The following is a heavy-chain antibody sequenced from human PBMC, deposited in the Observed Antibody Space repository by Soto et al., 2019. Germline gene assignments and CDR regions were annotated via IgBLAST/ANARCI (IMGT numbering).Heavy chain of an antibody. Sequence: QVQLVQSGVEVKKPGASVKVSCKASGYTFPNYGINWVRQAPGQGLEWMGWISAYNGNTDYAKKLQGRVTMTTDTSTATTYMKVTNLGSDDTAVYYCASDVSPWCGSGCYPGYFHLWGQGTLVIVSS. J-gene: IGHJ1*01. V-gene: IGHV1-18*04. CDR1: GYTFPNYG. CDR3: ASDVSPWCGSGCYPGYFHL. CDR2: ISAYNGNT. D-gene: IGHD6-19*01.